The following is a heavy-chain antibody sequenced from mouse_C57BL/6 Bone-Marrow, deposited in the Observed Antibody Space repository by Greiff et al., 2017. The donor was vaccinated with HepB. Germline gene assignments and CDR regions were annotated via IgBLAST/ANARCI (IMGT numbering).Heavy chain of an antibody. D-gene: IGHD1-1*01. V-gene: IGHV2-2*01. J-gene: IGHJ4*01. CDR1: GFSLTSYG. CDR3: ARGGDYYGSSDAMDY. CDR2: IWSGGST. Sequence: QVQLKESGPGLVQPSQSLSITCTVSGFSLTSYGVHWVRQSPGKGLEWLGVIWSGGSTDYNAAFISRLSISKDNSKSQVFFKMNSLQADDTAIYYCARGGDYYGSSDAMDYWGQGTSGTVSS.